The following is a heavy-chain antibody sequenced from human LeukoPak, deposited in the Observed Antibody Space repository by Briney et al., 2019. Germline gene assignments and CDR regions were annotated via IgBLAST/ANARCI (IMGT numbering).Heavy chain of an antibody. V-gene: IGHV1-2*02. J-gene: IGHJ5*02. D-gene: IGHD2-21*01. Sequence: ASVTVSCKASGYSYTDFYMHWVRQAPGQGLEWMGWINPNSGGTSTPQKFQGRVTMTRDTSITTFYMEVNSLTSDDTAIYFCARADRLDGAPYLIGPWGQGTLVTVSS. CDR2: INPNSGGT. CDR3: ARADRLDGAPYLIGP. CDR1: GYSYTDFY.